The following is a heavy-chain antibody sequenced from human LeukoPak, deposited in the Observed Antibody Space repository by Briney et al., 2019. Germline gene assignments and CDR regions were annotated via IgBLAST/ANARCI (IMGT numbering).Heavy chain of an antibody. CDR2: VNLNSGGT. D-gene: IGHD2-2*01. CDR1: GYTFNGHY. J-gene: IGHJ5*02. Sequence: GASVTVSCKASGYTFNGHYVHWLRQAPGQGLEGMGWVNLNSGGTVFAQTFQDRVPITRDTSISTAYMEPNTLQPDDTALNYCPIGPDALSPGWFDAWGEGTLVTVSS. CDR3: PIGPDALSPGWFDA. V-gene: IGHV1-2*02.